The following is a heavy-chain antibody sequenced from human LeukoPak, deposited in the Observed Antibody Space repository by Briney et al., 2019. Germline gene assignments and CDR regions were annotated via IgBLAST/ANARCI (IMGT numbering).Heavy chain of an antibody. CDR3: GKTTTGYSSGRNPAWPVDY. D-gene: IGHD6-19*01. CDR2: IFGSGGSA. CDR1: GFTFSSYA. V-gene: IGHV3-23*01. Sequence: GGSLRLSCTASGFTFSSYAMYWVRQAPGKGLEWVSGIFGSGGSAHYADSVKGRFTISRENSQNTVYLQTNSLRAEDTAVYYCGKTTTGYSSGRNPAWPVDYWGQGTLVTVSS. J-gene: IGHJ4*02.